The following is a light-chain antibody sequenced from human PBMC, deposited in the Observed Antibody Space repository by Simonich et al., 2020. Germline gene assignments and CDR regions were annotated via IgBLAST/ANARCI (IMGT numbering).Light chain of an antibody. V-gene: IGKV1-39*01. J-gene: IGKJ2*01. CDR3: QQSYSTPYT. CDR1: QSISSY. CDR2: AAS. Sequence: DIQMTQSPSSLSASVGDRVTITCRASQSISSYLNCYQQKPGNAPKLYIYAASSLQSGVPSRFSGSGSGTDFTLTIISLQPEDFATYYCQQSYSTPYTFGQGTKLEIK.